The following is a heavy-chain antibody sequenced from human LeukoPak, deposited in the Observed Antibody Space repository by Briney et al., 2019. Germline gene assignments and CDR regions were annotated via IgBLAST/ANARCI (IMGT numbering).Heavy chain of an antibody. J-gene: IGHJ4*02. CDR2: ISGSGGST. CDR3: AKDLFLSLGSTPGYLGFDY. CDR1: GFTFSSYG. V-gene: IGHV3-23*01. D-gene: IGHD3-9*01. Sequence: GGSLRLSCAASGFTFSSYGMSWVRQAPGKGLEWVSAISGSGGSTYYADSVKGRFTISRDNSKNTLYLQMNSLRAEDTAVYYCAKDLFLSLGSTPGYLGFDYWGQGTLVTVSS.